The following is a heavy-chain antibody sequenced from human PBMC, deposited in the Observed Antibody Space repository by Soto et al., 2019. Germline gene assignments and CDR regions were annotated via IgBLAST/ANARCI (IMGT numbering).Heavy chain of an antibody. CDR1: GYTFTSYG. J-gene: IGHJ5*02. D-gene: IGHD6-13*01. Sequence: ASVKVSCKASGYTFTSYGIHWVRQAPGQRLEWMGWINAANGDTKYSPKFQCRVTITRGTSASTAYMELSSLRSEDTAVYYCVRRHVSATGIDWFDPWGQGTLVTVSS. CDR2: INAANGDT. V-gene: IGHV1-3*01. CDR3: VRRHVSATGIDWFDP.